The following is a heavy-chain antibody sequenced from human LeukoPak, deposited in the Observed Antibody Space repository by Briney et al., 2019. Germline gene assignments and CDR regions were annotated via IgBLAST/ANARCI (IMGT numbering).Heavy chain of an antibody. D-gene: IGHD3-22*01. CDR2: IVVGSGNT. J-gene: IGHJ5*02. CDR3: AADDSGGYYNWFDP. V-gene: IGHV1-58*01. CDR1: GFTFTSSA. Sequence: GASVNVSCKASGFTFTSSAVQWVRQARGQRLEWIGWIVVGSGNTNYAQKFQERVTITRDMSTSTAYMELSSLRSEDTAVYYCAADDSGGYYNWFDPWGQGTLVTVSS.